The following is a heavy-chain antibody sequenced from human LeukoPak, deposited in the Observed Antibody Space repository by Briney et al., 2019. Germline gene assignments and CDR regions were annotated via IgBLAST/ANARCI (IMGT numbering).Heavy chain of an antibody. CDR2: VSAGGGAT. V-gene: IGHV3-23*01. Sequence: GGSLRLSCAASGFTFSSYAMSWVRQGPGKGLEWVSFVSAGGGATNYADSVRGRFTVSRDNSKNTLYLQMDSLWAEDTAIYFCAKGNADNSVYGHWGQGTLVTVSS. D-gene: IGHD2-8*01. CDR3: AKGNADNSVYGH. CDR1: GFTFSSYA. J-gene: IGHJ4*02.